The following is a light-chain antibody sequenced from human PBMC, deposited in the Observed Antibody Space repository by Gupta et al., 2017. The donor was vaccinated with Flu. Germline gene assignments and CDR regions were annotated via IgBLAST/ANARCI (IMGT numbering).Light chain of an antibody. CDR2: KDT. J-gene: IGLJ3*02. CDR1: ALSKQY. CDR3: QSADITGATRV. Sequence: YQLTQPPAMSLSLGQTATITCSGAALSKQYVYWYRQRPGQAPVLLIYKDTERASGIPDRISGSSSGTRVTLTIRGVQTEDEADYYCQSADITGATRVFGGGT. V-gene: IGLV3-25*02.